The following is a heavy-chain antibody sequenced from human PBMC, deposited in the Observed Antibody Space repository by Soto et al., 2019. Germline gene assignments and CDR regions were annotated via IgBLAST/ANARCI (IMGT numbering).Heavy chain of an antibody. D-gene: IGHD6-13*01. J-gene: IGHJ4*02. V-gene: IGHV1-69*12. CDR2: IIPIFGTA. Sequence: QVQLVQSGAEVKKPGSSVKVSCKASGGTFSSYAISWVRQAPGQGLEWMGGIIPIFGTANYAQKFQGRVTIXAXXSTSTAYMELSSLRSEDTAVYYCASAPEQQPEADYWGQGTLVTVSS. CDR3: ASAPEQQPEADY. CDR1: GGTFSSYA.